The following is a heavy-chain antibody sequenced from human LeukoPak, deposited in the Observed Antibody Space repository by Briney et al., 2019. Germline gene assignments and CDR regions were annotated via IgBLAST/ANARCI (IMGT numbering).Heavy chain of an antibody. Sequence: GGSLRLSCAASGFAVSSNYMSWVRQAPGKGVEWVSVIYSDGRTYYADSVKGRFTISRDISKNTLFLQMTSLRAEDTAVYYCAKLKGWYGEGYFDYWGQGTLVTVSS. V-gene: IGHV3-53*01. CDR2: IYSDGRT. CDR1: GFAVSSNY. CDR3: AKLKGWYGEGYFDY. J-gene: IGHJ4*02. D-gene: IGHD3-10*01.